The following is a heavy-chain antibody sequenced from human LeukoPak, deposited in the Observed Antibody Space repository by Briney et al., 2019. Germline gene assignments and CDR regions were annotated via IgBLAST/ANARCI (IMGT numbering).Heavy chain of an antibody. J-gene: IGHJ4*02. CDR2: IYYSGST. V-gene: IGHV4-59*08. CDR1: GGSISSYY. Sequence: SETLSLTCTVSGGSISSYYWSWIRQPPGKGLEWIGYIYYSGSTNYNPSLKSRVTISVDTSKNQFSLMLRSVTAADTAVYYCARQVHDSGGSFYHFDYWGQGTLVTVSS. D-gene: IGHD4-23*01. CDR3: ARQVHDSGGSFYHFDY.